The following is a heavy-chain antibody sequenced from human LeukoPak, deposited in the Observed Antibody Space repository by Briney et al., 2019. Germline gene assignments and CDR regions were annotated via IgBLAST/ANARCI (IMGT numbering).Heavy chain of an antibody. V-gene: IGHV1-2*06. CDR1: GYTFTDYY. Sequence: ASVKVSCKASGYTFTDYYMHWVRQAPGQGLEWMGRINPNSGGTNYALKFQGRVTVTRDTSISTAYMELNRLRSDDTAFYYCARDLGDSGYDYWGQGTLVTISS. J-gene: IGHJ4*02. CDR3: ARDLGDSGYDY. CDR2: INPNSGGT. D-gene: IGHD5-12*01.